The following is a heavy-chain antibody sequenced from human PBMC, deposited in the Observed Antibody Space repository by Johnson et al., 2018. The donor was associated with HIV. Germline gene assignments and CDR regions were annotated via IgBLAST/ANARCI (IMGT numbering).Heavy chain of an antibody. V-gene: IGHV3-7*05. CDR3: ARDDTEYSSSFDAFDV. D-gene: IGHD6-13*01. CDR2: IKQDGSEK. Sequence: MLLVESGGGLVQPGGSLRLSCAASGFTFSNYWMTWVRQAPGKGLEWVANIKQDGSEKYYVDSMKGRFTISRDNAKNSLYLQMNSLRAEDTAVYYCARDDTEYSSSFDAFDVWGQGTMVTVSS. CDR1: GFTFSNYW. J-gene: IGHJ3*01.